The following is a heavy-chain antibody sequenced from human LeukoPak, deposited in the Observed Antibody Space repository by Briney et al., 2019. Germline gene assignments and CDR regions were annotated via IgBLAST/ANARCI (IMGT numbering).Heavy chain of an antibody. CDR1: GGTFSSYA. J-gene: IGHJ2*01. CDR2: ITPIAGTP. D-gene: IGHD6-25*01. Sequence: ASVKVSCKASGGTFSSYAVSWVRQAPGQGLEWMGRITPIAGTPNYAQKFQGRVTITADKFPSTVYMELSRLKSEDTAVYYCARDFYSSGWPGRYFDLWGRGTLLTVSS. V-gene: IGHV1-69*04. CDR3: ARDFYSSGWPGRYFDL.